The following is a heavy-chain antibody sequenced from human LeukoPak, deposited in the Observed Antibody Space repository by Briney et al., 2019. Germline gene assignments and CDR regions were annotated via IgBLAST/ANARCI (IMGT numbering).Heavy chain of an antibody. CDR3: ARERSGSEIFARSFDI. Sequence: SETLSLTCTVSGGSISSYYWSWIRQPPGKGLEWIGYIYYSGSTNYNPSLKSRVTISVDTSKNQFSLKLSSVTAADTAVYYCARERSGSEIFARSFDIWGQGTMVTVSS. D-gene: IGHD3-3*01. J-gene: IGHJ3*02. CDR1: GGSISSYY. V-gene: IGHV4-59*12. CDR2: IYYSGST.